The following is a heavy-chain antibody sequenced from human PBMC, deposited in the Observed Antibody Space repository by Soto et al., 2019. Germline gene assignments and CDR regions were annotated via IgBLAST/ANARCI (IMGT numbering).Heavy chain of an antibody. CDR2: MNPNSGNT. V-gene: IGHV1-8*01. CDR3: ARGGLYAKVEGSHYYYMDV. Sequence: ASVKVSCKASGYTFTSYDINWVRQATGQGLEWMGWMNPNSGNTGYAQKFQGRVTMTRNTSISTAYMELSSLRSEDTAVYYCARGGLYAKVEGSHYYYMDVWGKGTTVTVSS. D-gene: IGHD2-8*01. CDR1: GYTFTSYD. J-gene: IGHJ6*03.